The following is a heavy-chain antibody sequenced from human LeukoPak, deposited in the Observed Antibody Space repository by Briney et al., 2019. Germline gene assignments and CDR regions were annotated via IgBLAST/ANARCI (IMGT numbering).Heavy chain of an antibody. D-gene: IGHD3-22*01. CDR1: GGSISSYY. CDR3: ARTGGYSPDAFDI. Sequence: SETLSLTSTVSGGSISSYYWSWIRQPPGKGLEWIGYIYTSGSTNYNPTLKSRVTISVDTSKNQFSLKLSSVTAADTAVYYCARTGGYSPDAFDIWGQGTMVTVSS. V-gene: IGHV4-4*09. J-gene: IGHJ3*02. CDR2: IYTSGST.